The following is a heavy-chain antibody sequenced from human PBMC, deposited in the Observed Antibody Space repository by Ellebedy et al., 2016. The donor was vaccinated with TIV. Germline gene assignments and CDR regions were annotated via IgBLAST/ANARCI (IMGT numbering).Heavy chain of an antibody. CDR1: GGSISKFS. CDR2: IFYSGDT. V-gene: IGHV4-59*01. CDR3: VRFDYDVEGYYGLDV. J-gene: IGHJ6*02. D-gene: IGHD3-3*01. Sequence: SETLSLTXTASGGSISKFSWTWIRQPPGKGLEWIGYIFYSGDTNYNPSLKSRVSMSVDTSKSQLSLTLTSVTAADTGVYYCVRFDYDVEGYYGLDVWGQGTTVAVSS.